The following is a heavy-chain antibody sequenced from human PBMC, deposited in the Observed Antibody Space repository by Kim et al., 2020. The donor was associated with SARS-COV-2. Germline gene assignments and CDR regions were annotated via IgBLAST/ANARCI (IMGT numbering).Heavy chain of an antibody. Sequence: ASVKVSCKASGYSFTSHEINWVRQAPGQGLEWIGWMNPHNGDTGFAQKFQGRVTMTRDPSRGTAYMELSSLRSDDTAVYYCARDSSDWPLVRFDPWGQGTLVTVSS. J-gene: IGHJ5*02. CDR2: MNPHNGDT. CDR3: ARDSSDWPLVRFDP. V-gene: IGHV1-8*01. CDR1: GYSFTSHE. D-gene: IGHD6-19*01.